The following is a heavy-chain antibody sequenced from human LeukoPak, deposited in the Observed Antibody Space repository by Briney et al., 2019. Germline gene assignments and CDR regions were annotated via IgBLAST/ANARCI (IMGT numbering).Heavy chain of an antibody. CDR2: IRHDESKK. Sequence: GGSLRLSCAASGFFFSKNGMHWVRQAPGKGLEWVAFIRHDESKKNYADSVKGRFTISRDNSKNTLSLQMNSLRADDTAVYYCARENGSGRPFDYWGQGTLVTVSS. V-gene: IGHV3-30*02. CDR3: ARENGSGRPFDY. J-gene: IGHJ4*02. CDR1: GFFFSKNG. D-gene: IGHD3-10*01.